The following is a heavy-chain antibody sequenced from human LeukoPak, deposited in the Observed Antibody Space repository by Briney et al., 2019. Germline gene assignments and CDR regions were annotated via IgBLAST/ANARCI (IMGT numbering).Heavy chain of an antibody. Sequence: GGSLRLSCAASGFTFSSYSMNWVRQAPGKGLEWVSSISSSSSYIYYADSVKGRFTISRDNAKNSLYLQMNSLRAEDTAVYYCARDDRPRYNWNLKETPDAFDIWGQGTMVTVSS. V-gene: IGHV3-21*01. J-gene: IGHJ3*02. CDR1: GFTFSSYS. CDR3: ARDDRPRYNWNLKETPDAFDI. CDR2: ISSSSSYI. D-gene: IGHD1-20*01.